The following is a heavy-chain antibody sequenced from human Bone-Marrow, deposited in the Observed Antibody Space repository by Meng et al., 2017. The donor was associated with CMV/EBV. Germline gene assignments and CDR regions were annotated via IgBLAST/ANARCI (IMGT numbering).Heavy chain of an antibody. CDR1: GFTFSRYW. CDR3: ATDSDDSSGY. D-gene: IGHD3-22*01. J-gene: IGHJ4*02. CDR2: IKQGGSDK. V-gene: IGHV3-7*03. Sequence: SCAASGFTFSRYWMSWVRQAPGKGLEWVANIKQGGSDKYYVDSVKGRFTISRDNAKKSLYLQMNSLRAEDTAVYYCATDSDDSSGYWGQGTLVTVSS.